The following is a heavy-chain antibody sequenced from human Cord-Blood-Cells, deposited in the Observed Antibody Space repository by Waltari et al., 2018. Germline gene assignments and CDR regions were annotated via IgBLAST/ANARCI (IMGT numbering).Heavy chain of an antibody. V-gene: IGHV4-4*02. CDR1: GGSISSSNW. CDR2: IYHSGST. CDR3: AGGGIVVVPAAMDGNWFDP. Sequence: QVQLQESGPGLVKPSGTLSLTCAVSGGSISSSNWWSWVRQPPGKGLEWIGEIYHSGSTNYNPSLKSRVTIAVDKSKNQFSRKLGSVTAADTAVYYCAGGGIVVVPAAMDGNWFDPWGQGTLVTVSS. D-gene: IGHD2-2*01. J-gene: IGHJ5*02.